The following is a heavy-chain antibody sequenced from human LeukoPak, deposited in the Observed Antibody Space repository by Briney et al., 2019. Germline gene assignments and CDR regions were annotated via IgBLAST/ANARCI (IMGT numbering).Heavy chain of an antibody. CDR2: INSDGSST. CDR3: ARVIYSGWEGELSD. Sequence: GGSLRLSCAASGFTFSSYWMHWVRQAPGKGLVWVSRINSDGSSTSYADSVKGRFTISRDNAKNTLYLQMNSLRAEDTAVYYCARVIYSGWEGELSDWGQGTLVTVSS. CDR1: GFTFSSYW. J-gene: IGHJ4*02. V-gene: IGHV3-74*01. D-gene: IGHD6-19*01.